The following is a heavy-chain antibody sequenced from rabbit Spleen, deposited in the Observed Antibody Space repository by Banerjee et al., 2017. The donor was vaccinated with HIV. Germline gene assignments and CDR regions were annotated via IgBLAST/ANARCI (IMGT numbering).Heavy chain of an antibody. CDR1: GFSFSGILY. CDR2: INTATGKP. V-gene: IGHV1S45*01. D-gene: IGHD1-1*01. Sequence: EQLEESGGGLVKPGGTLTLTCKASGFSFSGILYMCWVRQAPGKGLEWIACINTATGKPVYATWAKGRFPISTSSSTTVTLQMTSLTAADTATYFCARDTSSSFSSYGMDLWGQGTLVTVS. CDR3: ARDTSSSFSSYGMDL. J-gene: IGHJ6*01.